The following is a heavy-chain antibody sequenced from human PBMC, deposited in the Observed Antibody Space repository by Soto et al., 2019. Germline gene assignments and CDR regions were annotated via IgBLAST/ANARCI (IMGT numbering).Heavy chain of an antibody. CDR1: VYSVSSNRAA. Sequence: PSQTRSLTCAISVYSVSSNRAAWDWIRECRSRGLEWLGRTYFRSNWYTDYADSVRDRVAIKPDTSKNQFSMQMKSVTNEDSAIYYCARDGVSPGTTVILDSWGQGTLVTLSS. V-gene: IGHV6-1*01. J-gene: IGHJ4*02. CDR3: ARDGVSPGTTVILDS. CDR2: TYFRSNWYT. D-gene: IGHD1-7*01.